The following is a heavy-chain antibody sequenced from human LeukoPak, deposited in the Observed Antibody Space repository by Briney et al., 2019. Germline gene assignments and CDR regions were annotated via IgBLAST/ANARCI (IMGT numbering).Heavy chain of an antibody. D-gene: IGHD2-2*01. CDR2: MKEDGSDR. CDR1: GFIFSSYC. J-gene: IGHJ3*02. V-gene: IGHV3-7*01. CDR3: TIEREVIPADPANGWATKSAFDM. Sequence: GGSLRLSCAASGFIFSSYCMSWVRQAPGKGLEWVANMKEDGSDRFYVDSVRGRFTISRDNAKNSLYLQMNSLRAEDPAMYYCTIEREVIPADPANGWATKSAFDMWGQGIMVTVSS.